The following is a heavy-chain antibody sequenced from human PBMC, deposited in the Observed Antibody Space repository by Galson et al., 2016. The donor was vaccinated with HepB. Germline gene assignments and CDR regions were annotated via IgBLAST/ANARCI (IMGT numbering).Heavy chain of an antibody. J-gene: IGHJ4*02. D-gene: IGHD6-13*01. V-gene: IGHV3-64D*06. CDR3: VKGVASRPGYYFDL. Sequence: SLRLSCAASGFTFSTYAMHWVRQAPGKGLEYVSGINSNGGDINYADSVKGRFTISRDNSKNTLYFQMSGLRPEDTAVYYCVKGVASRPGYYFDLCGQGTLVTVPP. CDR1: GFTFSTYA. CDR2: INSNGGDI.